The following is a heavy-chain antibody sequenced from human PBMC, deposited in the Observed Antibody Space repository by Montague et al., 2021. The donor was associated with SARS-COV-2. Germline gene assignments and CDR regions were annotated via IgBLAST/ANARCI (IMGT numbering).Heavy chain of an antibody. D-gene: IGHD3-16*01. V-gene: IGHV3-74*01. Sequence: LRLSCAASGFSFSGHHIHWVRQAPGKGLVWVSRINSDGKKINYADFAKGRFTISRDNAKNTAYLQISGLRGDDTAVYYCGRGLNPGMGEGDHWGQGTLVTVSS. CDR3: GRGLNPGMGEGDH. CDR1: GFSFSGHH. CDR2: INSDGKKI. J-gene: IGHJ4*02.